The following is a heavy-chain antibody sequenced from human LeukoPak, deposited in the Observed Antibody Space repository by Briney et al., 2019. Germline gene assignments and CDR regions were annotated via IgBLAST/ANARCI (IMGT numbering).Heavy chain of an antibody. V-gene: IGHV3-23*01. Sequence: GGSLRLSCAASGFTFSNYAMSWVRQAPGKGLEWVSAISGSGDNTYYADSVKGRFTVSRDNSKNTMYLQMSSLRAEDTAVYYCAKAGSIRFDYWGQGALVTVSS. D-gene: IGHD1-26*01. CDR2: ISGSGDNT. CDR3: AKAGSIRFDY. J-gene: IGHJ4*02. CDR1: GFTFSNYA.